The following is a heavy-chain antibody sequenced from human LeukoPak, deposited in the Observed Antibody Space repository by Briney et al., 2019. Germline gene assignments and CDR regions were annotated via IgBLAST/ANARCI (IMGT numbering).Heavy chain of an antibody. CDR3: AKEKALVVITYFDY. Sequence: GGSLRLSCAASGFTFSSYAMSWVRQAPGKGLEWVSRISGSGGSTYYADSVKGRFTISRDNSKNTLYLQVNSLRAEDTAVYYCAKEKALVVITYFDYWGQGTLVTVSS. CDR2: ISGSGGST. J-gene: IGHJ4*02. CDR1: GFTFSSYA. V-gene: IGHV3-23*01. D-gene: IGHD3-22*01.